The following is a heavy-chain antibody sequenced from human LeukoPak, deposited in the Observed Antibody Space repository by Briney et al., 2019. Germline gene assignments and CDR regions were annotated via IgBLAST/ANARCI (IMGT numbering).Heavy chain of an antibody. V-gene: IGHV3-23*01. CDR2: ISGSGGST. CDR3: APTSPRIAATVLNCFDP. CDR1: GFTFSSSYA. D-gene: IGHD6-13*01. J-gene: IGHJ5*02. Sequence: GGSLRLSCAASGFTFSSSYAMNWVRQAPGKGLEWVSGISGSGGSTYYADSVKGRFTISRDNSKNTLYLQMNSLRAEDTAVYYCAPTSPRIAATVLNCFDPWGQGTLVTVYS.